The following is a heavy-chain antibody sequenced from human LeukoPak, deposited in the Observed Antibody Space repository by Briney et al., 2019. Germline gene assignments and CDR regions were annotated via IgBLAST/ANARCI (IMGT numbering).Heavy chain of an antibody. J-gene: IGHJ4*02. CDR2: INQDGREQ. CDR3: TGGALDY. CDR1: GFTFSDYW. V-gene: IGHV3-7*04. Sequence: GGSLRLSCAASGFTFSDYWMSWVRQAPGQGLEWVAKINQDGREQHFVDSVKGRFTISRDNAQNSLFLQMGSLRAEDTAVYYCTGGALDYWGQGALVSVSS.